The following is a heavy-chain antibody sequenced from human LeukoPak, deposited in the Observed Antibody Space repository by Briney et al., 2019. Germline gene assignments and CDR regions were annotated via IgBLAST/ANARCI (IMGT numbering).Heavy chain of an antibody. Sequence: PGGSLRLSCEASEITLSSYGVSWVRQAPGKGLEWLSAISFSAGTTYYADPVKGRFTISRDNSKNTLYLQLSSLRAEDTAVYYCAKISWDSGGDREKFWGQGTLVTVSS. CDR2: ISFSAGTT. V-gene: IGHV3-23*01. CDR3: AKISWDSGGDREKF. CDR1: EITLSSYG. D-gene: IGHD2-21*02. J-gene: IGHJ4*02.